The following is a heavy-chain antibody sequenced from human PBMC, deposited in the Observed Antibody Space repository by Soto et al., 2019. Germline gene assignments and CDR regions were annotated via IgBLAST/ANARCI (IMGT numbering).Heavy chain of an antibody. CDR2: IWYDGSNK. Sequence: RLSCAASGFTFSSYGMHWVRQAPGKGLEWVAVIWYDGSNKYYADSVKGRFTISRDNSKNTLYLQMNSLRAEDTAVYYCARERGDGDDTLGYFDYWGQGTLVTVSS. CDR3: ARERGDGDDTLGYFDY. D-gene: IGHD4-17*01. J-gene: IGHJ4*02. V-gene: IGHV3-33*01. CDR1: GFTFSSYG.